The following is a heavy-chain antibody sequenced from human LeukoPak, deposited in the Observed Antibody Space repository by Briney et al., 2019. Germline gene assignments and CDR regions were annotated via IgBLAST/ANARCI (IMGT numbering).Heavy chain of an antibody. V-gene: IGHV3-23*01. D-gene: IGHD2-2*01. Sequence: GGSLRLSCAASGFRCSNYGVSWVRQAPGKGLEWVSAITGSGEATFYADSVKGRLTVSRDNSKNMLYLQMNRLSAEDTAVYYCAKYCTSSSCYHGSYYGMDVWGQAGTVSVCS. J-gene: IGHJ6*02. CDR1: GFRCSNYG. CDR2: ITGSGEAT. CDR3: AKYCTSSSCYHGSYYGMDV.